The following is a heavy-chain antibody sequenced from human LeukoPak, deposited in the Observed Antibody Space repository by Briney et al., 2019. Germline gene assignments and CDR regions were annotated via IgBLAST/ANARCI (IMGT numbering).Heavy chain of an antibody. J-gene: IGHJ4*02. Sequence: PAGPLRLSCAAPVCTCSNHSKNLVRQAPWKGLEWVSSISTTKAYIYYANSLRVRFTIFMDNGMFSLFLQLISLKTEYTAGYFCARGLSKGQYGSGSLDSWGQGTLVTVSS. CDR3: ARGLSKGQYGSGSLDS. D-gene: IGHD3-10*01. V-gene: IGHV3-21*01. CDR1: VCTCSNHS. CDR2: ISTTKAYI.